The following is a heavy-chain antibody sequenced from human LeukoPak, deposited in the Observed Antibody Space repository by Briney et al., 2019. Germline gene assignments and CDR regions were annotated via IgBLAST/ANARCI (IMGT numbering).Heavy chain of an antibody. J-gene: IGHJ4*02. CDR1: GGSVSGYY. CDR3: ARGGFGVVPAAYDY. CDR2: INHSGST. V-gene: IGHV4-34*01. Sequence: SETLSLTCAVYGGSVSGYYWSWIRQPPGKGLEWIGEINHSGSTNYNPSLKSRVTISVDTSKNQFSLKLSSVTAADTAVYYCARGGFGVVPAAYDYWGQGTLVTVSS. D-gene: IGHD2-2*01.